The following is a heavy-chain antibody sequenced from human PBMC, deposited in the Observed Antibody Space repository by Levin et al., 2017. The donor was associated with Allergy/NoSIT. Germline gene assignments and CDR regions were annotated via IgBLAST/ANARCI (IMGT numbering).Heavy chain of an antibody. CDR1: GYSFTTYW. CDR2: INPGDSDT. Sequence: GESLKISCKGSGYSFTTYWIGWVRQMPGKGLEWMGIINPGDSDTRYSPSFQGQVTLSADKSISTAYLQWSSLRASDTAIYYCARQGGYVTLDYWGQGTLVTVSS. V-gene: IGHV5-51*01. D-gene: IGHD2-15*01. J-gene: IGHJ4*02. CDR3: ARQGGYVTLDY.